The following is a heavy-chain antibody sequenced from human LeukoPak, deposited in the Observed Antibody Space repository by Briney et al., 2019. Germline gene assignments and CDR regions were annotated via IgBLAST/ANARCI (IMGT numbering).Heavy chain of an antibody. CDR2: TYFTGST. Sequence: SETLSLTCNVSRGSISSGGHYWSWIRQRPGKGLEWMGYTYFTGSTYYNPSLQGRLIISADTSMTQFSLRLRSVTAADTAVYYCARVSFTYGPLDSWGLGILVTVSS. V-gene: IGHV4-31*03. CDR3: ARVSFTYGPLDS. D-gene: IGHD4-17*01. CDR1: RGSISSGGHY. J-gene: IGHJ4*02.